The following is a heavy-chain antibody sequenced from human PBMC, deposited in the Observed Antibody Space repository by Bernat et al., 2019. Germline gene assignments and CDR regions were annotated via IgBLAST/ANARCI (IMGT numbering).Heavy chain of an antibody. CDR2: IYHSGST. D-gene: IGHD6-13*01. J-gene: IGHJ3*02. CDR1: GFTFSSYW. V-gene: IGHV4-4*02. CDR3: ARVDRSSRLNAFDI. Sequence: VQLVESGGGLVQPGGSLRLSCAASGFTFSSYWMSWVRQAPGKGLEWIGEIYHSGSTNYNPSLKSRVTISVDKSKNQFSLKLSSVTAADTAVYYCARVDRSSRLNAFDIWGQGTMVTVSS.